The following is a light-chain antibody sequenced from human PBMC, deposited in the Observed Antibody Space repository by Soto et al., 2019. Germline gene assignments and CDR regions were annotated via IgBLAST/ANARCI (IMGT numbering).Light chain of an antibody. CDR3: QQRSNGPPIT. V-gene: IGKV3-11*01. Sequence: EIVFPKSPATVSLSPGERATLSCRSSLSVSSYLAWYQQKPGQAPRLLIYDASNRATGIPARFSGSGSGTDFTLTISSLEPEDFAVYYCQQRSNGPPITVGQGTRLEI. CDR2: DAS. CDR1: LSVSSY. J-gene: IGKJ5*01.